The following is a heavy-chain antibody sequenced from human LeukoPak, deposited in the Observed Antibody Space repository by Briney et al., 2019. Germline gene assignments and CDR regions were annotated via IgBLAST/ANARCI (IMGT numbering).Heavy chain of an antibody. J-gene: IGHJ5*02. CDR1: GGSISSYY. D-gene: IGHD6-13*01. CDR3: ARDERVGSSFQGFDP. V-gene: IGHV4-59*01. Sequence: SETLSLTCTVPGGSISSYYWSWIRQPPGKGLEWIGYIYYSGSTNYNPSLKSRVTISVDTSKNQFSLKLSSVTAADTAVYYCARDERVGSSFQGFDPWGQGTLVTVSS. CDR2: IYYSGST.